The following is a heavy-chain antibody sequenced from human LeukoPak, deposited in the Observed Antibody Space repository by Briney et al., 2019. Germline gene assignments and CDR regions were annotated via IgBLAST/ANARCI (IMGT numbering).Heavy chain of an antibody. J-gene: IGHJ4*02. V-gene: IGHV4-30-4*01. D-gene: IGHD5-18*01. CDR1: GGSFSEYY. CDR2: IYNSGST. CDR3: ARRYSYGSGYFDY. Sequence: SETLSLTCAVYGGSFSEYYWSWIREPPGKGLEWIGYIYNSGSTYYNPSLKSRLTISADTSKNQFSLKLSSVTAADTAVYYCARRYSYGSGYFDYWGQGTLVPVSS.